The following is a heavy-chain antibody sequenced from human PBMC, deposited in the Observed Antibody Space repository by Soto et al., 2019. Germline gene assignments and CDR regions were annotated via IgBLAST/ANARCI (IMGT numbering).Heavy chain of an antibody. CDR3: TGGYCTGGTCYSGYFQH. J-gene: IGHJ1*01. CDR1: GFTFSGST. D-gene: IGHD2-15*01. Sequence: EVQLVQSGGGLVQPGGSLKLSCAASGFTFSGSTVHWVRQASGAGLQWVGRIRSKANDYATTYIASVKGRFTISRDDSRNTAYLQKSDLKTEDTAVYYCTGGYCTGGTCYSGYFQHWGQGALVTVCS. V-gene: IGHV3-73*02. CDR2: IRSKANDYAT.